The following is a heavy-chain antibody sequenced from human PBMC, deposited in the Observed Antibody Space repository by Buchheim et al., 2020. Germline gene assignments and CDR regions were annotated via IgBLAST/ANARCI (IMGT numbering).Heavy chain of an antibody. CDR1: GFDFNNYA. J-gene: IGHJ4*02. CDR3: ATDPYASAWYYFDN. D-gene: IGHD6-19*01. CDR2: MYYDGKIE. V-gene: IGHV3-33*01. Sequence: QVQLVESGGSVVQPGGSLRLSCAASGFDFNNYAMHWVRQVPGKGLEWVAVMYYDGKIEFYGDSVRGRFTIPRDNSERMLYLQMNNLRAEDTAIYYCATDPYASAWYYFDNWGQGT.